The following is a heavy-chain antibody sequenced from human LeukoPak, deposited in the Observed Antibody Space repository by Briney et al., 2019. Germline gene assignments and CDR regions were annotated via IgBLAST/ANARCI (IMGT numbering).Heavy chain of an antibody. CDR2: INPSTGGP. J-gene: IGHJ3*02. CDR1: GYTFTGYY. CDR3: ARRRYCSSTSCSPDAFDI. Sequence: ASVKVSCKASGYTFTGYYIHWLRQAPGQGLEWMGRINPSTGGPNYAQKFQGRVTMTRDTSISTAYMELSSLRSDDTAVYYCARRRYCSSTSCSPDAFDIWGQGTMVTVSS. D-gene: IGHD2-2*01. V-gene: IGHV1-2*02.